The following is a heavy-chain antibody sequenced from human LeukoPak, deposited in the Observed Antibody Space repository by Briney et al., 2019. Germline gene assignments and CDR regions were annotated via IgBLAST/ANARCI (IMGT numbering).Heavy chain of an antibody. CDR3: AKFSSGWYFGSFDY. V-gene: IGHV3-33*06. Sequence: GGSLRLSCAASGFTFSSYGMHWVRQAPGKGLEWVAVIWYDGSNKYYADSVKGRFTISRDNSKNTLYLQMNSLRAEDTAVYYCAKFSSGWYFGSFDYWGQGTLVTVSS. J-gene: IGHJ4*02. D-gene: IGHD6-19*01. CDR2: IWYDGSNK. CDR1: GFTFSSYG.